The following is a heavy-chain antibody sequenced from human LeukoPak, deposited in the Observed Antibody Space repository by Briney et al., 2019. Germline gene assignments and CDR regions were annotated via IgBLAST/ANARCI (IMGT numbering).Heavy chain of an antibody. CDR1: GGSITSRSYY. Sequence: IPSETLSLTCTVSGGSITSRSYYWGWIRQPPGKGLEWIGDINYSGSTYYNASLRGRVTMSVDTSRSQFSLKLTSVTAADTAVYYCARRYSSGSNYFDYWGQGTLATVSP. J-gene: IGHJ4*02. CDR2: INYSGST. V-gene: IGHV4-39*01. CDR3: ARRYSSGSNYFDY. D-gene: IGHD2-15*01.